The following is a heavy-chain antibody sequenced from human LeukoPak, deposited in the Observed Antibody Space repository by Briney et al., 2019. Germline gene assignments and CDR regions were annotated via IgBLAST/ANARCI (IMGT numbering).Heavy chain of an antibody. CDR2: IYSGGST. CDR3: ASERAAVVTQGLNY. CDR1: GFTVSSNY. D-gene: IGHD2-21*02. Sequence: PGGSLRLSCAASGFTVSSNYMSWVRQAPGKGLEWVSVIYSGGSTYYADSVKGRFTISRDNSKNTLYLQMNSLRAEDTAVYYCASERAAVVTQGLNYWGQGTLVTVSS. J-gene: IGHJ4*02. V-gene: IGHV3-66*01.